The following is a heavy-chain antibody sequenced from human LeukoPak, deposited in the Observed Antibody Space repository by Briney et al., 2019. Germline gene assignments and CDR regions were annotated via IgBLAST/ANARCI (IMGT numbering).Heavy chain of an antibody. CDR2: IYYSGNT. CDR1: GGSISSYY. CDR3: AGSGYSSGYLFDY. D-gene: IGHD5-18*01. J-gene: IGHJ4*02. Sequence: PSETLSLTCTVSGGSISSYYWSWIRQPPGKGLEWIGYIYYSGNTNYNPSLKSRVTISVDTSKNQFSLKLSSVTAADTAMYYCAGSGYSSGYLFDYWGQGTLVTVSS. V-gene: IGHV4-59*01.